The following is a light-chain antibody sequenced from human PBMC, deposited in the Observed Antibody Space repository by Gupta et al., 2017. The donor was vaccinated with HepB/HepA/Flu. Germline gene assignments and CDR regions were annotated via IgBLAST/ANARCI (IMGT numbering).Light chain of an antibody. CDR2: WAS. CDR1: QSVLYSSNNKNY. V-gene: IGKV4-1*01. Sequence: DIVMTQSPDSLAVSLGERATINCKSSQSVLYSSNNKNYLAWYQQKPGQPPKVLIYWASTRESGVPDRFSGGGSGTDFTLTISSLQAEDVAVYYCQQDDSTPRIFGQGTKLEIK. CDR3: QQDDSTPRI. J-gene: IGKJ2*02.